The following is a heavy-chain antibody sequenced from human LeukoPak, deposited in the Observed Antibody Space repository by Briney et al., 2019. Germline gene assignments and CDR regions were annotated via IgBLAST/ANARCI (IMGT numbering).Heavy chain of an antibody. CDR2: ISGSGGST. V-gene: IGHV3-23*01. D-gene: IGHD2-8*01. J-gene: IGHJ4*02. CDR3: ARWGGNCTNDVCYNSDYFDY. CDR1: GFTFSSYA. Sequence: VQPGGSLRLSCAASGFTFSSYAMSWVRQAPGKGLEWVSAISGSGGSTYYADSVKGRFTISRDNSKNTLYLQMNSLRAEDTAVYYCARWGGNCTNDVCYNSDYFDYWGQGTLVTVSS.